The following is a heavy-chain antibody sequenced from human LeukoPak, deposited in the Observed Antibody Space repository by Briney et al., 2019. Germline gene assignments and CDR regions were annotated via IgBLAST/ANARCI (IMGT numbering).Heavy chain of an antibody. CDR1: GFTFSSYW. V-gene: IGHV3-7*04. CDR2: IKQDASEK. Sequence: GGSMRLSCAASGFTFSSYWMSWVRQAPGKGLEWVANIKQDASEKYYVDSVKGRFTISRDNAKNSLYLQMNSLRAEDTAVYYCARGGTYYDILTGYYTAWYFDYWGQGTLVTVSS. CDR3: ARGGTYYDILTGYYTAWYFDY. D-gene: IGHD3-9*01. J-gene: IGHJ4*02.